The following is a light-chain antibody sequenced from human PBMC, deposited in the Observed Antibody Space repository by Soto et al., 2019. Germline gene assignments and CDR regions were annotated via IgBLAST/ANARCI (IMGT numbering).Light chain of an antibody. Sequence: QPVLTQPPSASGTPGQRVTISCSGSSSNIGSYAVNWYQHLPGTAPKLLIQNNNKRPSGVPDRFSGSKSGTSASLAISWLHSEDDADYFCAAWDDSLNGLVFGGGTQLTVL. CDR2: NNN. V-gene: IGLV1-44*01. CDR1: SSNIGSYA. J-gene: IGLJ2*01. CDR3: AAWDDSLNGLV.